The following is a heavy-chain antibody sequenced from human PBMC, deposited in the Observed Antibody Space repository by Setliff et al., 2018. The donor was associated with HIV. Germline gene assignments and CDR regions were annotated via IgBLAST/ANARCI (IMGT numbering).Heavy chain of an antibody. Sequence: LGESLKISCRGSGYNFASHWIAWVRQIPGKGLEWMGIVYPDDSDSRYSPSFQGQVTISADKSVSTAYLQWSSLKASDTAMYYCARQAVDCSGGTCYSTSAFDYWGQGTLVTVSS. CDR3: ARQAVDCSGGTCYSTSAFDY. CDR1: GYNFASHW. D-gene: IGHD2-15*01. CDR2: VYPDDSDS. J-gene: IGHJ4*02. V-gene: IGHV5-51*01.